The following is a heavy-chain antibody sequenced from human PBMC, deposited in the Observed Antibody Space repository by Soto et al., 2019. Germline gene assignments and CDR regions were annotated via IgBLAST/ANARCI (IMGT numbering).Heavy chain of an antibody. V-gene: IGHV1-46*01. CDR2: INPSGGST. Sequence: ASVKVSCKASGYTFTSYYMHWVRQAPGQGLERMGIINPSGGSTSYAQKFQGRVTMTRDTSTSTVYMELSSLRSEDTAVYYCARDHGSWYIDYWGQGTLVTVSS. CDR3: ARDHGSWYIDY. J-gene: IGHJ4*02. D-gene: IGHD6-13*01. CDR1: GYTFTSYY.